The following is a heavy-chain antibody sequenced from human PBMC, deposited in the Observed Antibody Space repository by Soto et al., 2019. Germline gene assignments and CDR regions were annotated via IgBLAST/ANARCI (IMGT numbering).Heavy chain of an antibody. CDR1: GGSCSGYY. J-gene: IGHJ6*03. V-gene: IGHV4-34*01. D-gene: IGHD2-2*01. CDR3: ARGEGRDVVVPAAYYYYMDV. Sequence: SETLSLTCAVYGGSCSGYYWSWIRQPPGKGLEWIGEINHSGSTNYNPSLKSRVTISVDTSKNQFSLKLSSVTAADTAVYYCARGEGRDVVVPAAYYYYMDVWGKGTTVTVSS. CDR2: INHSGST.